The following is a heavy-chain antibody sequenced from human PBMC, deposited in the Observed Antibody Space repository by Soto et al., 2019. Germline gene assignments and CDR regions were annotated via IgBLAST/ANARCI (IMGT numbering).Heavy chain of an antibody. J-gene: IGHJ4*02. CDR1: GGSFSGYY. V-gene: IGHV4-34*01. D-gene: IGHD5-12*01. CDR2: INHSGST. CDR3: ARWLQPNSDY. Sequence: SETLSLTCAVYGGSFSGYYWSWIRQPPGKGLEWIGEINHSGSTNYNPSLKSRVTISVDTSKNQFSLKLSSATAADTAVYYCARWLQPNSDYWRQGTLVTVSS.